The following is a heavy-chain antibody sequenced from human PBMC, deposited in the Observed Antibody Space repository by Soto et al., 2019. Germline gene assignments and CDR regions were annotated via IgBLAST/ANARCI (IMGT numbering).Heavy chain of an antibody. V-gene: IGHV3-33*01. CDR2: IWYDGSNK. CDR1: GFTFSSYG. CDR3: ARGPITMVRGVISRDLDY. Sequence: PGGSRRLSCAASGFTFSSYGMHWVRQAPGKGLEWVAVIWYDGSNKYYADSVKGRFTISRDNSKNTLYLQMNSLRAEDTAVYYCARGPITMVRGVISRDLDYWGQGTLVTTSS. J-gene: IGHJ4*02. D-gene: IGHD3-10*01.